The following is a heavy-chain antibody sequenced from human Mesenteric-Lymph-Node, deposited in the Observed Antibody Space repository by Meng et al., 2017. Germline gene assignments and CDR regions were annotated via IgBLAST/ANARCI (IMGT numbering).Heavy chain of an antibody. V-gene: IGHV4-39*01. CDR2: INYSGST. CDR3: HHTYSSSWYADY. D-gene: IGHD6-13*01. Sequence: QPQLQESGPRLVKPSETLSLTCTVSGAPFSTSSHYWGWIRQPPGKGLEWVGSINYSGSTYYNPSLKSRVTISADTSKNQFSLKLSSVTAADTAVYYCHHTYSSSWYADYWGQGTLVTVSS. J-gene: IGHJ4*02. CDR1: GAPFSTSSHY.